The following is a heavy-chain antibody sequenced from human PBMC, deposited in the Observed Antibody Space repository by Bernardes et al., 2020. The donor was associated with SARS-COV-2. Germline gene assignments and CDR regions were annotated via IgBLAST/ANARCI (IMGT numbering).Heavy chain of an antibody. D-gene: IGHD6-13*01. CDR1: GGSIRSYY. Sequence: SEPLSLTCTVSGGSIRSYYWSWIRQPAGKGLEWIGRLYTSGSTNYNPSLKSRVTMSVDTSKNQFSLKLNSVTAADTAVYYCARDGSSSWYVWFDPGGQGTLVTVSS. J-gene: IGHJ5*02. CDR3: ARDGSSSWYVWFDP. V-gene: IGHV4-4*07. CDR2: LYTSGST.